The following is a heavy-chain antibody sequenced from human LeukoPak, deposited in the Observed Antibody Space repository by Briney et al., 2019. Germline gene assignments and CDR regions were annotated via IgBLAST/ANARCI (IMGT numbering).Heavy chain of an antibody. CDR3: ARDQALNWNYDVFDY. Sequence: PSETLSLTCTVSGGSISSSYWSWIRQPAGKGLEGIGRIYTSGSANYNPSLKSRITMSVDTSKNQFSLKLSSVTAADTAVYYCARDQALNWNYDVFDYWGQGTLVTVSS. V-gene: IGHV4-4*07. CDR2: IYTSGSA. CDR1: GGSISSSY. J-gene: IGHJ4*02. D-gene: IGHD1-7*01.